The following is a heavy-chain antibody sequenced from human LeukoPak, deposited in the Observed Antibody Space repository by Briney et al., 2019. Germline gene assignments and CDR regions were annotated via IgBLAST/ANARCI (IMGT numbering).Heavy chain of an antibody. CDR1: GFTFSSYA. CDR3: AKNTYYYDSSGYGDYYYMDV. CDR2: ISGSGGSI. V-gene: IGHV3-23*01. J-gene: IGHJ6*03. Sequence: PGGSLRLSCAASGFTFSSYAMSWVRQAPGKGLEWVSAISGSGGSIYYADSVKGRFTISRDNSKNTLYLQMNSLRAEDTAVYYCAKNTYYYDSSGYGDYYYMDVWGKGTTVTVSS. D-gene: IGHD3-22*01.